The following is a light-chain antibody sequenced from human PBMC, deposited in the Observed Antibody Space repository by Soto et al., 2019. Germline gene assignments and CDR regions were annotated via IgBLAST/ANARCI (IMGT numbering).Light chain of an antibody. CDR1: QDISKS. Sequence: DIQMTQSPSSLSASIRDRVIITCQASQDISKSLNWYQQKPGTAPKLLICDASTLEPGVPSRFSGSGSGTDFTFTISSLQLEDIATYYCQQCDNLPFSFGPGTKVEIK. CDR2: DAS. V-gene: IGKV1-33*01. J-gene: IGKJ3*01. CDR3: QQCDNLPFS.